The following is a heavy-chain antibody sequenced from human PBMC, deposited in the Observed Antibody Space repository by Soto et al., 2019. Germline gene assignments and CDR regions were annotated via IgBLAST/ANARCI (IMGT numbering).Heavy chain of an antibody. Sequence: QLQLQESGPGLVKPSETLSLTCTVSGGSITSGTYYWGWIRQPPGEGLEWIGAMYYSGSPHYNPSLKSRVTMSVDTSKNHFSLNLTSVTTADTAVYYCAMVLFTTWTHLADYWGQGTLVTVSS. CDR1: GGSITSGTYY. D-gene: IGHD1-1*01. CDR3: AMVLFTTWTHLADY. J-gene: IGHJ4*02. V-gene: IGHV4-39*02. CDR2: MYYSGSP.